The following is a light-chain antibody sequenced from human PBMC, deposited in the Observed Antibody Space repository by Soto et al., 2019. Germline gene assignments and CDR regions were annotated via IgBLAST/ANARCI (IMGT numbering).Light chain of an antibody. CDR1: QSISSW. V-gene: IGKV1-5*01. CDR3: QQYNHYWT. Sequence: DIQMTQSPSTLSASVGDRVTITFRASQSISSWLAWYQQKPGKAPKLLIYDASSLESGVPSRFSGSGSGTEFTLTISSLQPDDFATYYCQQYNHYWTFGQGTKVDIK. CDR2: DAS. J-gene: IGKJ1*01.